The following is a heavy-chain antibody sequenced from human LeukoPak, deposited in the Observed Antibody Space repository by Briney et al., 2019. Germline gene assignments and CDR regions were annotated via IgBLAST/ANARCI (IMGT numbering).Heavy chain of an antibody. J-gene: IGHJ4*02. CDR2: IIPIFGTA. V-gene: IGHV1-69*13. Sequence: SVKVSCKASGGTLSSYAISWVRQAPGQGLEWMGGIIPIFGTANYAQKFQGRVTITADESTSTAYMELSSLRSEDTAVYYCARGGYSYGYYFDYWGQGTLVTVSS. CDR3: ARGGYSYGYYFDY. CDR1: GGTLSSYA. D-gene: IGHD5-18*01.